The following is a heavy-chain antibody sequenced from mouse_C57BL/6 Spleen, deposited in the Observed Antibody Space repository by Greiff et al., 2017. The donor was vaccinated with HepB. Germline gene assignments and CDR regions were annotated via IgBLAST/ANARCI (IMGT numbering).Heavy chain of an antibody. Sequence: DVKLQESGPGLVKPSQSLSLTCSVTGYSITSGYYWNWIRQFPGNKLEWMGYISYDGSNNYNPSLKNRISITRDTSKNQFFLKLNSVTTEDTATYYCAITVVAYYYAMDYWGQGTSVTVSS. CDR3: AITVVAYYYAMDY. J-gene: IGHJ4*01. CDR2: ISYDGSN. V-gene: IGHV3-6*01. D-gene: IGHD1-1*01. CDR1: GYSITSGYY.